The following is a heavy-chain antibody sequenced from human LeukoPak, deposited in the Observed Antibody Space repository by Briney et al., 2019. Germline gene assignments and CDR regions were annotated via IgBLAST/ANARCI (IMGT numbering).Heavy chain of an antibody. J-gene: IGHJ6*02. D-gene: IGHD2-2*01. CDR3: AKVRTSESYDMDV. Sequence: GGSLRLSCAASGFTFSSYAMTWVRQAPGKGLEWASVISGGGGSTYYADSVKGRFTISRDNSKNTLYLQMHSLRVEDTAVYYCAKVRTSESYDMDVWGQGTTVTVSS. V-gene: IGHV3-23*01. CDR1: GFTFSSYA. CDR2: ISGGGGST.